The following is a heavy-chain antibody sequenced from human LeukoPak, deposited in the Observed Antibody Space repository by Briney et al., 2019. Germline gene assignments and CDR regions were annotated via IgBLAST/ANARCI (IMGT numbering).Heavy chain of an antibody. CDR1: GFTFSSYA. D-gene: IGHD2-15*01. V-gene: IGHV3-23*01. CDR3: AKEESATPYYCYGMDV. J-gene: IGHJ6*02. CDR2: ISGSGGST. Sequence: GGSLRLSCAASGFTFSSYAMSWVRQAPGKGLEWVSAISGSGGSTYYADSVKGRFTISRDNSKNTLYLQMNSLRAEDTAVYYCAKEESATPYYCYGMDVWGQGTTVTVSS.